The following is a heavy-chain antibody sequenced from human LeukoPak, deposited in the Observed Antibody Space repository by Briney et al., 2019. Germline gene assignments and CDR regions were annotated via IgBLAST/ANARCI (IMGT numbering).Heavy chain of an antibody. V-gene: IGHV3-74*01. CDR2: INSDGSST. D-gene: IGHD4-17*01. CDR1: GFTFTSYW. CDR3: AGASRITTVSS. J-gene: IGHJ5*02. Sequence: PGGSLRLSCAASGFTFTSYWLNWVRQAPGKGLVWVSRINSDGSSTSYADSVKGRFTISRDNAKNTLYLQMNSLRAEDTAVYYCAGASRITTVSSWGQGTLVTVSS.